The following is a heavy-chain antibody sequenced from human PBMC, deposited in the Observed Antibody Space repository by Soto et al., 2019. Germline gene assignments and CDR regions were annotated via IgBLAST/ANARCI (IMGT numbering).Heavy chain of an antibody. Sequence: TSETLSLTCTVSGGSVSSYYWSWIRQPPGKGLEWIGYIYYSGSTNYNPSLKSRVTISVDTSKNQFSLKLSSVTAADTAVYYCARDGKLQSDLYYFDYWGQGTLVTVSS. V-gene: IGHV4-59*02. J-gene: IGHJ4*02. CDR1: GGSVSSYY. D-gene: IGHD2-15*01. CDR3: ARDGKLQSDLYYFDY. CDR2: IYYSGST.